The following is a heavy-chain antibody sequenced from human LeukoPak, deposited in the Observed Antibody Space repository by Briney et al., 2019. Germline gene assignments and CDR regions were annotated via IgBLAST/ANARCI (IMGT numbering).Heavy chain of an antibody. D-gene: IGHD1-26*01. CDR3: ARDGARYSGSYYNDY. CDR2: ISGNGGTT. CDR1: GFTFSSYD. V-gene: IGHV3-64*01. Sequence: GGSLRLSCAASGFTFSSYDMQWVRQAPGKGLEYVSAISGNGGTTYYANSVKGRFTISRDNSKNTLYLQMGSLRAEDMAVYYFARDGARYSGSYYNDYWGQGTLVTVSS. J-gene: IGHJ4*02.